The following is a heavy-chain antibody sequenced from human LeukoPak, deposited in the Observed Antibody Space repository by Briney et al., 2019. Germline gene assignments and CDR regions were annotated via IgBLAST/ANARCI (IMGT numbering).Heavy chain of an antibody. Sequence: ASVKVSCKASGGTFSSYAISWVRQAPGQGLEWMGWINPNSGGTNYAQKFQGRVTMTRDTSISTAYMELSRLRSDDTAVYYCAREWEDATTGYAYFDYWGQGTLVTVSS. D-gene: IGHD1-26*01. J-gene: IGHJ4*02. CDR3: AREWEDATTGYAYFDY. CDR2: INPNSGGT. V-gene: IGHV1-2*02. CDR1: GGTFSSYA.